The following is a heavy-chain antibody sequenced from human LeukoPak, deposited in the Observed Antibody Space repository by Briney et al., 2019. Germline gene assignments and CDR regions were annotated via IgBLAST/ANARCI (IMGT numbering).Heavy chain of an antibody. CDR2: IYYTEDT. D-gene: IGHD2-15*01. CDR1: GGSISGISYY. V-gene: IGHV4-39*01. Sequence: PSETLSLTCTVSGGSISGISYYWGWIRQPPGKGLEWIGTIYYTEDTYYNPSLKSRVTISVDTSKNQFSLLLSSATAADTAIYYCAKLGCSGGSCYSAYWGQGILVTVSS. J-gene: IGHJ4*02. CDR3: AKLGCSGGSCYSAY.